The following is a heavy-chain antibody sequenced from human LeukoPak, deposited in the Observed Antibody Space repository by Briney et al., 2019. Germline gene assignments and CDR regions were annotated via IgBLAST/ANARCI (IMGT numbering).Heavy chain of an antibody. V-gene: IGHV5-51*01. D-gene: IGHD2-2*01. Sequence: PGASLQISCEGSGYIFSSYWIGWVRQLPGKGLEWMGIIYPGDSDTRYSPSFQGQVTISADKSISTAYLQWSSLKASDSAMYYCARPLVRWAFDIWGQGTMVTVSS. CDR2: IYPGDSDT. CDR1: GYIFSSYW. CDR3: ARPLVRWAFDI. J-gene: IGHJ3*02.